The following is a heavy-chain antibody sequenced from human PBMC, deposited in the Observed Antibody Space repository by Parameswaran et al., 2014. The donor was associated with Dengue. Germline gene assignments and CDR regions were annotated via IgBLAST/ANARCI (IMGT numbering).Heavy chain of an antibody. D-gene: IGHD3-9*01. Sequence: WIRQPPGKGLEWVSVITGSGGSTYYADSVKGRFTISRDNSKNTLYLQMNSLRAEDTALYYCAKALWGGFDILTGYYPPSDYWGQGTLVTVSS. J-gene: IGHJ4*02. V-gene: IGHV3-23*01. CDR3: AKALWGGFDILTGYYPPSDY. CDR2: ITGSGGST.